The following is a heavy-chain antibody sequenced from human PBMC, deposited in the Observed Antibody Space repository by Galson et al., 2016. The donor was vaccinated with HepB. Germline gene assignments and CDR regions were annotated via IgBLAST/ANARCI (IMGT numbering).Heavy chain of an antibody. CDR2: DSMDGRRK. Sequence: SLRLSCAGSGFIFRGYGMHWVRQAPGKGLEWVAADSMDGRRKFYADSVRGRFTISRDNSNNMLFLQMDSLRPDDTAVYYCAKRHEYCPPVGCSFDYWGQGTLVSVSS. D-gene: IGHD2/OR15-2a*01. CDR3: AKRHEYCPPVGCSFDY. J-gene: IGHJ4*02. CDR1: GFIFRGYG. V-gene: IGHV3-30*18.